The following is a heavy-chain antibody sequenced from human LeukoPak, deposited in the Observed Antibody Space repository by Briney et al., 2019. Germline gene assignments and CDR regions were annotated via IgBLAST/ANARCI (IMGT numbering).Heavy chain of an antibody. CDR2: INHSGST. CDR3: ARVRVVDSSGWYPLDY. D-gene: IGHD6-19*01. J-gene: IGHJ4*02. Sequence: SETLSLTCAVYGESFSGYYWSWIRQPPGKGLEWIGEINHSGSTNYNPSLKSRVTISVDTSKNQFSLKLSSVTAADTAVYYCARVRVVDSSGWYPLDYWGQGTLVTVSS. CDR1: GESFSGYY. V-gene: IGHV4-34*01.